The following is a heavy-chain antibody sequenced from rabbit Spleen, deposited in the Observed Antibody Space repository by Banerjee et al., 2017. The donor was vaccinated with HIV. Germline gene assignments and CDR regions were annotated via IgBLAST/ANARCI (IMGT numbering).Heavy chain of an antibody. CDR3: VREHGAYSQL. J-gene: IGHJ4*01. V-gene: IGHV1S40*01. CDR2: IYDGAGST. D-gene: IGHD3-3*01. CDR1: GFTLSSYW. Sequence: QSLEESGGDLVKPGASLTLTCTASGFTLSSYWMTWVRQAPGKGLEWIGSIYDGAGSTYYASWVNGRFTISKTSSTTVDLKMTSLTAADTATYFCVREHGAYSQLWGPGTLVTVS.